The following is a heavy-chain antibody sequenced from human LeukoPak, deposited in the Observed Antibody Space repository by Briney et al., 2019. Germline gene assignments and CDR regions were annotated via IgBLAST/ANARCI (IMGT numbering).Heavy chain of an antibody. CDR2: INHSGST. CDR1: GGSFSGYY. D-gene: IGHD3-10*01. CDR3: ARGPYYGSGSYYNGDFDY. V-gene: IGHV4-34*01. Sequence: SETLSLTCAVYGGSFSGYYWSWIRQPPGKGLEWIGEINHSGSTNYNPSLKSRVTISVDTSKNQFSLKLSSVTAADTAVYYCARGPYYGSGSYYNGDFDYWGRGTLVTVSS. J-gene: IGHJ4*02.